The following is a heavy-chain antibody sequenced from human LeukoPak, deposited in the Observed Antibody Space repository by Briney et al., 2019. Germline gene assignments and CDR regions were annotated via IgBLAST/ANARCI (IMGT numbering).Heavy chain of an antibody. D-gene: IGHD3-22*01. J-gene: IGHJ4*02. Sequence: SVRVSFKASGGTSNSHAISWVRQAPGQGLEWMGRIIPNLGTTNRAQNFQDRVTHTADKSTNTAYMELTSLTSDDTAVYYCATTNDGGGYQWGDFFDFWGQGTLVTVSS. V-gene: IGHV1-69*04. CDR2: IIPNLGTT. CDR3: ATTNDGGGYQWGDFFDF. CDR1: GGTSNSHA.